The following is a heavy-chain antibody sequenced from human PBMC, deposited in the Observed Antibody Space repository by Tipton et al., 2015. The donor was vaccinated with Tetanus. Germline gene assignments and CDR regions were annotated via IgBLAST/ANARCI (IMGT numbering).Heavy chain of an antibody. V-gene: IGHV3-23*01. J-gene: IGHJ6*02. D-gene: IGHD1-26*01. CDR3: AKEVSGVDYGMDV. CDR1: GFTFTNSA. CDR2: ITGSGGST. Sequence: GSLRLSCTASGFTFTNSAMSWVRQAPGKGLEWVSAITGSGGSTYYADSVKGRFTISRDNSKNTLYLQMNSLRAEDTAVYYCAKEVSGVDYGMDVWGQGTTVTVSS.